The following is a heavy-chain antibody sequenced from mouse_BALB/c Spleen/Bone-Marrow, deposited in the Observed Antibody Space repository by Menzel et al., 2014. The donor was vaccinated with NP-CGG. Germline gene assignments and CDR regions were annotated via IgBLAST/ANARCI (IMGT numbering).Heavy chain of an antibody. Sequence: EVKLMESGGGLVEPGGSLKLSCAASGFAFSSYDMSWVRQTPEKRLEWVATISSGGSYTYYPDSVKGRFTISRDNARNTLYLQMSSLRSEDTALYYCARHPYYGNYPAWFAYWGQGTLVTVSA. J-gene: IGHJ3*01. D-gene: IGHD2-10*01. CDR3: ARHPYYGNYPAWFAY. V-gene: IGHV5-9*02. CDR1: GFAFSSYD. CDR2: ISSGGSYT.